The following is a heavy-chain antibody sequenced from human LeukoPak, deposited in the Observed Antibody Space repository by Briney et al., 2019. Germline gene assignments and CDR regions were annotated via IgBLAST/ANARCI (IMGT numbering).Heavy chain of an antibody. CDR1: GVSISSYY. J-gene: IGHJ4*02. V-gene: IGHV4-59*01. Sequence: SETLSLTCTVSGVSISSYYWSWIRQPPGKGLEWIGYIYYSGSTNYNPSLKSRVTISVDTSKNQFSLKLSSVTAADTAVYYCARSKGSGYSLRGYFDYWGQGTLVTVSS. CDR2: IYYSGST. CDR3: ARSKGSGYSLRGYFDY. D-gene: IGHD5-18*01.